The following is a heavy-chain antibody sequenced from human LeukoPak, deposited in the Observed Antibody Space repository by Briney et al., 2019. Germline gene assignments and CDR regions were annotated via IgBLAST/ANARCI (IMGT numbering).Heavy chain of an antibody. CDR3: ATAPPYCSSSSCYLDY. CDR2: INWNGGST. V-gene: IGHV3-20*01. J-gene: IGHJ4*02. CDR1: GFTFDDYG. Sequence: PGGSLRLSCAASGFTFDDYGMSWVRQAPGKGLEWVSGINWNGGSTGYADSVKGRFTISRDNSKNTLFLQMNSLRDEDTAVYRCATAPPYCSSSSCYLDYWGQGTLVTVSS. D-gene: IGHD2-15*01.